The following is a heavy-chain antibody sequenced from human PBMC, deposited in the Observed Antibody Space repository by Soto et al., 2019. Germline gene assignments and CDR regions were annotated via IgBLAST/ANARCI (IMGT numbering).Heavy chain of an antibody. V-gene: IGHV4-34*01. CDR2: INYSGNT. CDR3: ARGIGGTSDY. D-gene: IGHD1-26*01. Sequence: QVQLQQWGAGLLKPSETLSLTCAVHGGPFSGYYWSWIRQPPGKGLEWIGEINYSGNTNYTPSLRSRVTISVDTSKKPFSLKLSSVTAADTAVYYGARGIGGTSDYWGQGTLVTVSS. CDR1: GGPFSGYY. J-gene: IGHJ4*02.